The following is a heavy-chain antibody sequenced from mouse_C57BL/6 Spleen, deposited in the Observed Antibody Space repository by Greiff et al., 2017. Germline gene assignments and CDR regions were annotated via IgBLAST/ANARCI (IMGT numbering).Heavy chain of an antibody. CDR2: ISSGSSYT. CDR1: GFTFSSYG. J-gene: IGHJ4*01. D-gene: IGHD4-1*01. CDR3: ARRITGTSMDY. Sequence: EVQRVESGGDLVKPGGSLKLSCAASGFTFSSYGMSWVRQTPDKRLEWVATISSGSSYTYYPDSVKGRFTISRDNAKNTLYLQMSSLKSEDTAMYYCARRITGTSMDYWGQGTSVTVSS. V-gene: IGHV5-6*01.